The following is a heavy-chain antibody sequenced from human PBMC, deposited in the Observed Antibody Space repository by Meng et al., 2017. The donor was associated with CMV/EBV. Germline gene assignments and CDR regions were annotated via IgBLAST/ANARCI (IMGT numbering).Heavy chain of an antibody. CDR1: GFPFLTAW. V-gene: IGHV3-15*01. CDR3: TAATHLNWFDP. J-gene: IGHJ5*02. Sequence: AASGFPFLTAWMSWVRQAPGTGLGWVGRIKSKADGGTPDYAAPVKGRFTISRDDSKNTLYLQMNGLKTEDTAVYCCTAATHLNWFDPWSQGTLVTVSS. D-gene: IGHD6-25*01. CDR2: IKSKADGGTP.